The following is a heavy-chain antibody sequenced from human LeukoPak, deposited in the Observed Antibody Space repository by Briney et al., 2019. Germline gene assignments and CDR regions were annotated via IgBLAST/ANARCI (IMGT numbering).Heavy chain of an antibody. J-gene: IGHJ4*02. V-gene: IGHV1-3*01. Sequence: ASVKVSCKASGYTFTTYAIHWVRQAPAQRLEWMGWINAGDGDTKYSQKFHDRVTITRDTSANTVYMELSSLRFEDTAVYYCARAYSGYGYWGQGTLVTVSS. CDR2: INAGDGDT. CDR3: ARAYSGYGY. CDR1: GYTFTTYA. D-gene: IGHD5-12*01.